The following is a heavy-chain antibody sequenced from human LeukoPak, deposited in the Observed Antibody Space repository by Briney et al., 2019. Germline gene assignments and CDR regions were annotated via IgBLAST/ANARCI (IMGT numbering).Heavy chain of an antibody. V-gene: IGHV4-59*01. CDR3: ARGRERYFAWAGAFDI. J-gene: IGHJ3*02. Sequence: PSETLSLTCTVSGGSISSYYWSWIRQPPGKGLEWIGYIYYSGSTNYNPSLKSRVTISLDTSKNQFSLKLSSVTAADTAVFYCARGRERYFAWAGAFDIWGQGTMVTVSS. CDR1: GGSISSYY. CDR2: IYYSGST. D-gene: IGHD3-9*01.